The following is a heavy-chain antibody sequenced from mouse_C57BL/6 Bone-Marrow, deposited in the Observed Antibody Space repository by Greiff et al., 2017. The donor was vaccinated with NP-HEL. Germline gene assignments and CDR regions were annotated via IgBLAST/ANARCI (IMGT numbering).Heavy chain of an antibody. CDR2: INPYNGGT. V-gene: IGHV1-19*01. Sequence: EVQLQQSGPVLVKPGASVKMSCKASGYTFTDYYMNWVKQSHGKSLEWIGVINPYNGGTSYNQKFKGKAPLTVDKSSSTAYMELNSLTSEDSAVYYCAIRLRLAMDYWGQGTSVTVSS. D-gene: IGHD2-4*01. J-gene: IGHJ4*01. CDR3: AIRLRLAMDY. CDR1: GYTFTDYY.